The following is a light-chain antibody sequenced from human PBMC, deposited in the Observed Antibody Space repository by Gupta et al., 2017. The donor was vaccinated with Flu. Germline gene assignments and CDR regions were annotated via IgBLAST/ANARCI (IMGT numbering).Light chain of an antibody. CDR2: EVS. CDR3: SSYTSSSRV. V-gene: IGLV2-14*01. J-gene: IGLJ3*02. Sequence: GASSVVGGYNYVSRYQQHPGKALKLMIDEVSNRPSGVSNRFSGSKSGNTASLTISGVQAEDEADYYCSSYTSSSRVFGGGTKLTVL. CDR1: SSVVGGYNY.